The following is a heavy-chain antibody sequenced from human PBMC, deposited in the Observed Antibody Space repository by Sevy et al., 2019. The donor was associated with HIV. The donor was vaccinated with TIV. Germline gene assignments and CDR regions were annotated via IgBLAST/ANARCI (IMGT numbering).Heavy chain of an antibody. CDR2: ISASGDTT. CDR3: TNHYDTGGRLDYFDY. J-gene: IGHJ4*02. Sequence: GGSLRLSCAASGFTFSTYAMSWVRQAPGKGLEWVSAISASGDTTYYADSVKGRFTISRDKSESTLYLHMNSLRAEDTAIPYCTNHYDTGGRLDYFDYWGQGTLVTVSS. V-gene: IGHV3-23*01. D-gene: IGHD3-22*01. CDR1: GFTFSTYA.